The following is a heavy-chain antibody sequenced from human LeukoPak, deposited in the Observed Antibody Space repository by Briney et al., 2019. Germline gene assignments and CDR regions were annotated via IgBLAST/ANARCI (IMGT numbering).Heavy chain of an antibody. CDR2: IYSGGST. CDR3: AGTYSSGCYGNFDY. J-gene: IGHJ4*02. V-gene: IGHV3-66*01. Sequence: GGSLRLSCAASGFTVSSNYMSWVRQAPGKGLEWVSVIYSGGSTYYADSVKGRFTISRDNSKNTLYLQMNSLRAEDTAVYYCAGTYSSGCYGNFDYWGQGTLVTVSS. D-gene: IGHD6-19*01. CDR1: GFTVSSNY.